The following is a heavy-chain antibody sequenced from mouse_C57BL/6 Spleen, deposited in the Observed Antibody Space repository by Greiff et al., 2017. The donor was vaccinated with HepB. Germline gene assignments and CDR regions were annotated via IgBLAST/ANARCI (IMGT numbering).Heavy chain of an antibody. Sequence: VQLKESGPELVKPGASVKISCKASGYAFSSSWMNWVKQRPGKGLEWIGRIYPGDGDTNYNGKFKGKATLTADKSSSTAYMQLSSLTSEDSAVYFCARDYYSNYPFAYWGQGTLVTVSA. CDR3: ARDYYSNYPFAY. CDR1: GYAFSSSW. D-gene: IGHD2-5*01. CDR2: IYPGDGDT. V-gene: IGHV1-82*01. J-gene: IGHJ3*01.